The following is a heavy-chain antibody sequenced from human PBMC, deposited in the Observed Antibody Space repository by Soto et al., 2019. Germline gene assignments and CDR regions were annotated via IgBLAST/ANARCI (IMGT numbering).Heavy chain of an antibody. Sequence: QVRLVQSGAEVKKPGASVKVSCKGSGYTFTDYGISWVRQAPGQGLEWMGWISGYSDNTNYAQKFQGRVTMTTDTSTSTAYMELRSLRSDDTAVYFCARGHAGTVGPSDYWGQGTLVTVSS. D-gene: IGHD1-26*01. CDR1: GYTFTDYG. CDR2: ISGYSDNT. J-gene: IGHJ4*02. V-gene: IGHV1-18*01. CDR3: ARGHAGTVGPSDY.